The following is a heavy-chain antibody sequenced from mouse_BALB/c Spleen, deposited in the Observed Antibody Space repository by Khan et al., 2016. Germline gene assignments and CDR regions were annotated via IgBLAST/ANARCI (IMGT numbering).Heavy chain of an antibody. V-gene: IGHV4-1*02. D-gene: IGHD1-1*01. CDR2: INPDSSTI. J-gene: IGHJ1*01. Sequence: EVKLLESGGGLVQPGGSLKLSCAASGFDFSRYWMTWVRQAPGKGLAWIGEINPDSSTINYTPSLKDKFIISRDNAKNTLFLQMSKVRSEDTVHYYCARRRFDGYFDVWGAGTTVTVSS. CDR1: GFDFSRYW. CDR3: ARRRFDGYFDV.